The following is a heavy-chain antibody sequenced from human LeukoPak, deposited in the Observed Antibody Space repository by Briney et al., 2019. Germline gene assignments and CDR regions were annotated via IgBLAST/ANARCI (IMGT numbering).Heavy chain of an antibody. J-gene: IGHJ4*02. CDR2: ISYDGSKK. CDR1: GFTFSSYA. D-gene: IGHD6-19*01. V-gene: IGHV3-30*04. Sequence: GGSLRLSCAASGFTFSSYAMYWVRQAPGKGLEGGGVISYDGSKKYYADSLKGRFTISRDNSKNTLYLKMNSLRAEDTAVYYCARDSRGGGWSYFDYWGQGTLVTVSS. CDR3: ARDSRGGGWSYFDY.